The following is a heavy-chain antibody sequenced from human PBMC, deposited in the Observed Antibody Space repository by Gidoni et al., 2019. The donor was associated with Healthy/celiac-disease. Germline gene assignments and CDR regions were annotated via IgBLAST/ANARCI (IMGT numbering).Heavy chain of an antibody. D-gene: IGHD4-17*01. V-gene: IGHV1-3*01. CDR3: ARFHGAEIEDYYMDV. CDR2: INAGNGNT. Sequence: QVQLVQSGAEVKKPGASVKVSCKASGYTFTSYAMHWVRQAPGQRLEWMGWINAGNGNTKYSQKFQGRVTITRDTSASTAYMELSSLRSEDTAVYYCARFHGAEIEDYYMDVWGKGTTVTVSS. J-gene: IGHJ6*03. CDR1: GYTFTSYA.